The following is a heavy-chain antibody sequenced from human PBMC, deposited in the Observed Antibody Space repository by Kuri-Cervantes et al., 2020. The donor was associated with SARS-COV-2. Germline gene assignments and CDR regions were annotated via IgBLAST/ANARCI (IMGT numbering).Heavy chain of an antibody. D-gene: IGHD1-1*01. V-gene: IGHV3-30*18. CDR2: ISYDGTNK. CDR1: GFTFSTYG. J-gene: IGHJ4*02. Sequence: GESLKISCAASGFTFSTYGMHWVRQAPGKGLEWVAAISYDGTNKYYADSVKGRFTISRDNSKNTLYLQMNSLRPEDTAVYYCAKSFDPYNSLSGDYFDYWGQGTLVTVSS. CDR3: AKSFDPYNSLSGDYFDY.